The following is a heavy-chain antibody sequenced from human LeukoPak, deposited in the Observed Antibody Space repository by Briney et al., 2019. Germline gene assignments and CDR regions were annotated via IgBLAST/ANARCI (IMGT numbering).Heavy chain of an antibody. J-gene: IGHJ4*02. CDR1: GFIFSTFA. V-gene: IGHV3-23*01. CDR3: ATYRQVLLPFES. D-gene: IGHD2-8*02. Sequence: GGSLRLSCAASGFIFSTFAMIWVRQPPGKGLEWVSSIFPSGGEIHYADSVRGRFTISRDNSKSTLSLQMNSLRAEDTAIYYCATYRQVLLPFESWGQGTLVTVSS. CDR2: IFPSGGEI.